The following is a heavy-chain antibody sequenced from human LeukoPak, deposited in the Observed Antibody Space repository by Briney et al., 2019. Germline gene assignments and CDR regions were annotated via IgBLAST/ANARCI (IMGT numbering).Heavy chain of an antibody. CDR2: IYTSGST. CDR1: GGSISSYY. D-gene: IGHD6-13*01. CDR3: ARDRAYSSSWYGADY. J-gene: IGHJ4*02. V-gene: IGHV4-4*07. Sequence: PSETLSLTCTVSGGSISSYYWSWIRQPAGKGLEWIGRIYTSGSTNYNPSLKSRVTMSVDTSKNQLSLRLSSVTAADTAVYYCARDRAYSSSWYGADYWGQGTLVTVSS.